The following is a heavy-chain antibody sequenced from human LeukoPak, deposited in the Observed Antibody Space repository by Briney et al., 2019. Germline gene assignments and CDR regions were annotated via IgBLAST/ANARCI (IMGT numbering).Heavy chain of an antibody. CDR1: GGSISSSSSY. J-gene: IGHJ4*02. CDR2: IYYSGST. D-gene: IGHD3-22*01. Sequence: SETLSLTCTVSGGSISSSSSYWGWIRQPPGKGLEWIGSIYYSGSTYYNPSLKSRVTISVDTSKNQFSLKLSSVTAADTAVYYCARGWDYYDSSGYYPFVDYWGQGTLVTVSS. V-gene: IGHV4-39*01. CDR3: ARGWDYYDSSGYYPFVDY.